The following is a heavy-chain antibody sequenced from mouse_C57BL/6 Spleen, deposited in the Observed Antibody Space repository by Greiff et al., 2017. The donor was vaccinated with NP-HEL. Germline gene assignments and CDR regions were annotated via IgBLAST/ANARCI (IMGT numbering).Heavy chain of an antibody. CDR3: ARSQHGSNSWFAY. J-gene: IGHJ3*01. Sequence: QVQLQQPGTELVKPGASVKLSCKASGYTFTSYWMHWVKQRPGQGLEWIGNINPSNGGTNYNEKFKGKATLTADKSSSTAYMQLSSLTSEDSAVYFCARSQHGSNSWFAYWGQGTLVTVSA. CDR1: GYTFTSYW. V-gene: IGHV1-53*01. D-gene: IGHD1-1*01. CDR2: INPSNGGT.